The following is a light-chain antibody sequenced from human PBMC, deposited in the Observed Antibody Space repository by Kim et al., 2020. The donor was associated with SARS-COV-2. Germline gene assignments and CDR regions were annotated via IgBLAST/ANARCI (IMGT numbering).Light chain of an antibody. Sequence: APGKTARIPCGGNNIGSEDVPWYQQKPGQAPVLVIYYDTDRPSGMPERFSGSNSGNTATLTISRVEAGDEADYYCQVWDSSSHQVVFGGGTQLTVL. V-gene: IGLV3-21*04. J-gene: IGLJ2*01. CDR3: QVWDSSSHQVV. CDR1: NIGSED. CDR2: YDT.